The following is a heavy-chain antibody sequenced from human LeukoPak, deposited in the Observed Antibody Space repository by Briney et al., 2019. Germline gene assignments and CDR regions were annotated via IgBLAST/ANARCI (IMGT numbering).Heavy chain of an antibody. CDR2: IYTSGTT. CDR1: GDSVRRGNYY. V-gene: IGHV4-61*02. Sequence: SQTLSLTCTVSGDSVRRGNYYWTWIRQPAGSGLEWIGRIYTSGTTDYNPSLRTRVTISVDASRNQFSLNLSSVTAADTAVYYCARWSGSVTARNYYYYMDVWGEGTTVTVSS. J-gene: IGHJ6*03. CDR3: ARWSGSVTARNYYYYMDV. D-gene: IGHD6-6*01.